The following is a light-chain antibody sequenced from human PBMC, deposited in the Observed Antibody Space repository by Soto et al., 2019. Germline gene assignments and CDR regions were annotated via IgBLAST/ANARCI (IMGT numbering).Light chain of an antibody. CDR3: QQYNSYPTCT. Sequence: DIQMTQSPSTLSASVGDRVTLTCRASQSISSWLAWYQQKPGKAPKLLIYKASSLESGVPTRFSGSGSGTEFTLTISSLQPDDFAAYYCQQYNSYPTCTFGQGTKVEIK. CDR2: KAS. J-gene: IGKJ1*01. CDR1: QSISSW. V-gene: IGKV1-5*03.